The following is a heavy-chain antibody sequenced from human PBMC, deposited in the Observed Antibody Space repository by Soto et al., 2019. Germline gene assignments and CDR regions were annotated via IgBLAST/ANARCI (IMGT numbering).Heavy chain of an antibody. D-gene: IGHD3-10*01. Sequence: SVKVSCKASGGTFSSYAISWVRQAPGQGLEWMGGIIPIFGTANYAQKFQGRVTITSDESTSTAYMELSSLRSEDTAVYYCAIDFRTNYYGSGSYYPNNWFDPWGQGTLVTVSS. J-gene: IGHJ5*02. CDR3: AIDFRTNYYGSGSYYPNNWFDP. V-gene: IGHV1-69*13. CDR2: IIPIFGTA. CDR1: GGTFSSYA.